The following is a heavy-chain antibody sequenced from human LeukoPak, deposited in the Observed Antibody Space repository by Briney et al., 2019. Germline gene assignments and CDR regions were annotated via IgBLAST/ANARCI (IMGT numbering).Heavy chain of an antibody. CDR1: GLSITSYS. CDR2: ISSSSTTI. D-gene: IGHD2-21*02. J-gene: IGHJ4*02. CDR3: ARLTVVTATRSLDS. Sequence: GGSLRLSCAASGLSITSYSMNWVRQAPGKGLEWVSHISSSSTTIEYADSVKGRFTISRDNAKDSLYLQMNSLRDEDTAVYYCARLTVVTATRSLDSWGQGTLVTVSS. V-gene: IGHV3-48*02.